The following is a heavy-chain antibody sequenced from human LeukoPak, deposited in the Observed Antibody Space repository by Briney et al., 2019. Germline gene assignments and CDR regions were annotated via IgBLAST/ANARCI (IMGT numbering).Heavy chain of an antibody. V-gene: IGHV1-2*02. D-gene: IGHD3-22*01. CDR3: ARGSYYYDSSDLLRSLGY. CDR1: GYTFAGYY. CDR2: INPNSGGT. Sequence: ASVKVSCKASGYTFAGYYMHWVRQAPGQGLEGMGWINPNSGGTNYAQKFQGRVTMTRDTSISPAYMELSRLRSDDTAVYYCARGSYYYDSSDLLRSLGYWGQGTLVTVSS. J-gene: IGHJ4*02.